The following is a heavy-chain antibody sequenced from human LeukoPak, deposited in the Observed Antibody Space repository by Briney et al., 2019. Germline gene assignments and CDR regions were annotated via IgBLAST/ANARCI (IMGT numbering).Heavy chain of an antibody. V-gene: IGHV4-4*07. J-gene: IGHJ4*02. Sequence: SETLSLTCTVSGGSISSYYWSWLRQPAGKGLEWIGRIYTSGSTNYNPSLKSRVTISVDKSKNQFSLKLSSVTAADTAVYYCARDPRSSGYFDYWGQGTLVTVSS. CDR3: ARDPRSSGYFDY. D-gene: IGHD3-22*01. CDR1: GGSISSYY. CDR2: IYTSGST.